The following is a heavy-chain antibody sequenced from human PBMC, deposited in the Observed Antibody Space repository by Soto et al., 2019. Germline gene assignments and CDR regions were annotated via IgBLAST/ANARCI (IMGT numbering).Heavy chain of an antibody. J-gene: IGHJ4*02. D-gene: IGHD1-7*01. CDR3: VTTRDGTTFFPH. CDR2: MFPWTSDT. Sequence: GESLKISCQGSGYTFNSFWIGWVRQMPGEGLEWMGLMFPWTSDTRYSPSFQGHVSISVDRSTGTGYLQWNSLKASDTAMYYCVTTRDGTTFFPHWGQGTPVTVSS. V-gene: IGHV5-51*01. CDR1: GYTFNSFW.